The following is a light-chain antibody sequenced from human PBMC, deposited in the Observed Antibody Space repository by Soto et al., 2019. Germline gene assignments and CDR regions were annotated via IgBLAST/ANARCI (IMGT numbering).Light chain of an antibody. CDR2: KAS. Sequence: DIQMTQSPSTLSASVGDRVTITGRASQSISTWLAWYQQKPGKAPKLMIYKASSLERRVPSRFSGSGSGTEFTLTLSSLQPDDFATYYCQQYNSDPTFGQGTKVEIK. CDR3: QQYNSDPT. V-gene: IGKV1-5*03. J-gene: IGKJ1*01. CDR1: QSISTW.